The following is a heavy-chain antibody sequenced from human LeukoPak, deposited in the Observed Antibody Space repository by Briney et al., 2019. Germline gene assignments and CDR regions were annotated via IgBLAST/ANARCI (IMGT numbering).Heavy chain of an antibody. Sequence: GESLKISCKGSGYSFSSYWIAWVRQMPGKGLDWMGIIYPGDSDTRYSPSFQGQVTISADKSISTAYLQWSSLKASDTAMYYCARLVAVAVHWYMDVWGKGTTVTISS. V-gene: IGHV5-51*01. CDR2: IYPGDSDT. D-gene: IGHD6-19*01. J-gene: IGHJ6*03. CDR3: ARLVAVAVHWYMDV. CDR1: GYSFSSYW.